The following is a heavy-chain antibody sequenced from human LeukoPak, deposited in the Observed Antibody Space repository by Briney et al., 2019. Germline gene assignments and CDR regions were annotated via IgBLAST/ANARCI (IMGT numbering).Heavy chain of an antibody. D-gene: IGHD3-3*01. CDR2: ISSNGGST. J-gene: IGHJ6*03. Sequence: PGGSLRLSCAASGFTFSSYAMHWVRQAPGKGLEYVSAISSNGGSTYYANSVKGRFTISRDNSKNTLYLQMGSLRAEDMAVYYCAREDKDFWSGYYGGGGGYYMDVWGKGTAVTVSS. CDR3: AREDKDFWSGYYGGGGGYYMDV. CDR1: GFTFSSYA. V-gene: IGHV3-64*01.